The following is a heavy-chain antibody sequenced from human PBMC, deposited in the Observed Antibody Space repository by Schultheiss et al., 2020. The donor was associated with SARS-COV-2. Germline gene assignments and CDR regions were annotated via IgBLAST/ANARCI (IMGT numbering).Heavy chain of an antibody. J-gene: IGHJ6*02. V-gene: IGHV1-69*13. D-gene: IGHD3-22*01. CDR3: ARARTYYDSSGYQYSYYGMDV. Sequence: SVKVSCKASGGIFSSYAISWVRQAPGKGLEWMGGIIPIFGTANYAQKFQGRVTITADESTSTAYMELSSLRSEDTAVFYCARARTYYDSSGYQYSYYGMDVWGQGTTVTVSS. CDR1: GGIFSSYA. CDR2: IIPIFGTA.